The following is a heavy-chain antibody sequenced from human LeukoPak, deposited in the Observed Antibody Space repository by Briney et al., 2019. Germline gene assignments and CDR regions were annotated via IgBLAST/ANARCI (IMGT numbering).Heavy chain of an antibody. D-gene: IGHD6-13*01. CDR1: GFTFSIYW. CDR3: AREFIAAAGGSLH. Sequence: GGSLRLSCAASGFTFSIYWMSWVRQAPGKGLEWVANIKQDGSEKYYVDSVKGRFTISRDNAKNSLYLQMNSLRAEDTAVYYCAREFIAAAGGSLHWGQGTLVTVSS. V-gene: IGHV3-7*01. J-gene: IGHJ1*01. CDR2: IKQDGSEK.